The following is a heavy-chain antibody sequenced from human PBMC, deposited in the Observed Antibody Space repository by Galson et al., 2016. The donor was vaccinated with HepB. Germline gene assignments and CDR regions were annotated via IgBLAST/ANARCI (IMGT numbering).Heavy chain of an antibody. Sequence: SETLSLTCTVSFYSISGGYYWGWIRQPPGRGLEWIGSIHHSGSTYYSPSLKSRVTISVDRSKNQFSLKLISVTAADTAVDYCARDWRQIGYYGIDVWGQGTTVTVSS. CDR1: FYSISGGYY. J-gene: IGHJ6*02. CDR3: ARDWRQIGYYGIDV. V-gene: IGHV4-38-2*02. CDR2: IHHSGST.